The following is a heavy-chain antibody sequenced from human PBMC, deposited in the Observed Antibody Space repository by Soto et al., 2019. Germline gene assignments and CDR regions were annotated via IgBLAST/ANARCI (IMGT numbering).Heavy chain of an antibody. D-gene: IGHD4-4*01. CDR1: GGSISSSSYY. Sequence: SETLSLTCTVSGGSISSSSYYWGWIRQPPGKGLEWIGSIYYSGSTYYNPSLKSRVTISVDTSKNQFSLKLSSVTAADTAVYYCARRNLQQLLDYWGQGTLVTVSS. V-gene: IGHV4-39*01. CDR3: ARRNLQQLLDY. CDR2: IYYSGST. J-gene: IGHJ4*02.